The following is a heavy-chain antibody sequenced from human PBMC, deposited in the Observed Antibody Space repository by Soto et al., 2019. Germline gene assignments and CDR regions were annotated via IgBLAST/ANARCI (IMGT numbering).Heavy chain of an antibody. CDR2: ISSSSSYI. CDR3: ARGGFVVVPAAQEEKTDYYYYMDV. V-gene: IGHV3-21*01. D-gene: IGHD2-2*01. CDR1: GFTFSSYS. J-gene: IGHJ6*03. Sequence: GGSLRLSCAASGFTFSSYSMNWVRQAPGKGLEWVSSISSSSSYIYYADSVKGRFTISRDNAKNSLYLQMNSLRAEDTAVYYCARGGFVVVPAAQEEKTDYYYYMDVWGKGTTVTVSS.